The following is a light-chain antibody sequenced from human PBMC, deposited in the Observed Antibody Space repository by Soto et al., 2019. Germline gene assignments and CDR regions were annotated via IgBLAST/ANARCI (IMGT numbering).Light chain of an antibody. CDR2: DAS. CDR1: QDINRW. Sequence: DIQMTQSPSTLSASVGDRVTITCRASQDINRWLAWYQQKPGKAPKLLIYDASNLESGVPSRFSGSGSGTEFTLTISSLQPEDFTTYFCLQHNSYPWTFGQGTKVDIK. V-gene: IGKV1-5*01. J-gene: IGKJ1*01. CDR3: LQHNSYPWT.